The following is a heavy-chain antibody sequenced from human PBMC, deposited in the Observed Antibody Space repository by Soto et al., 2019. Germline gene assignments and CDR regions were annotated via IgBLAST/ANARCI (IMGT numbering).Heavy chain of an antibody. D-gene: IGHD2-2*01. CDR3: ARLTGYCSSTSCYAYYGMDV. CDR1: GGSISSYY. V-gene: IGHV4-59*01. J-gene: IGHJ6*02. CDR2: IYYSGST. Sequence: SETLSLTCTVSGGSISSYYWSWIRQPPGKGLEWIGYIYYSGSTNYNPSLKSRVTISVDTSKNQFSLKLSSVTAADTAVYYCARLTGYCSSTSCYAYYGMDVWSQGTTVTVSS.